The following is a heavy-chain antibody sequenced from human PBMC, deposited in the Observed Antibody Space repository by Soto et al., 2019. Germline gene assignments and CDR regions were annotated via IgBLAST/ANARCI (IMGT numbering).Heavy chain of an antibody. Sequence: SVKVSCKASGGTFSSYAINWVRQAPGQGLEWMGGIIPIFGTANYAQKFQGRVTITADESTSTAYMELSSLRSEDTAVYYCARVTWDGSGSYSIYYGMDVWGQGTTVTVSS. D-gene: IGHD3-10*01. CDR1: GGTFSSYA. CDR3: ARVTWDGSGSYSIYYGMDV. CDR2: IIPIFGTA. V-gene: IGHV1-69*13. J-gene: IGHJ6*02.